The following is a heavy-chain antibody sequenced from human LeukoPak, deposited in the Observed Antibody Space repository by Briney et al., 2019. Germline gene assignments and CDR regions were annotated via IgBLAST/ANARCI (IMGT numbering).Heavy chain of an antibody. D-gene: IGHD2-2*01. CDR1: GFSLSTSGVG. Sequence: SGPTLVNPTQTLTLACTFSGFSLSTSGVGVGWIRQPPGKALEWLALIYWDDDKRYSPSLKSRLTITKDTSKNQVVLTMTNMDPVDAATYYCAHMCLVPAAIMAAEYFQHWGQGTLVTVSS. V-gene: IGHV2-5*02. J-gene: IGHJ1*01. CDR2: IYWDDDK. CDR3: AHMCLVPAAIMAAEYFQH.